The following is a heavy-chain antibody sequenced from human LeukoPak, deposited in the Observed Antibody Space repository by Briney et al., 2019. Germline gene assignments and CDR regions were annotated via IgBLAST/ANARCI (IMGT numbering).Heavy chain of an antibody. CDR3: AKDPGSGYDY. CDR2: ISYDGSNK. D-gene: IGHD3-22*01. V-gene: IGHV3-30-3*01. J-gene: IGHJ4*02. Sequence: PGGSLRLSCAASGFTFSSYAMHWVRQAPGKGLEWVAVISYDGSNKYYADSVKGRFTISRDNSKNTLYLQMNSLRAEDTAVYYCAKDPGSGYDYWGQGTLVTVSS. CDR1: GFTFSSYA.